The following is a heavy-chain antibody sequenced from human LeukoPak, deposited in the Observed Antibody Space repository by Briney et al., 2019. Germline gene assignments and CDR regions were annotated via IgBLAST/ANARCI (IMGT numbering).Heavy chain of an antibody. CDR1: GGTFSSYA. D-gene: IGHD3-9*01. V-gene: IGHV1-69*13. Sequence: GASVKVSCKASGGTFSSYAISWVRQAPGQGLEWMGGIIPIFGTANYAQKFQGRVTITADESTSTAYMELSSLRSEDTAVYYCARVAYYDILTGYYSFDYWGQGTLVTVSS. CDR3: ARVAYYDILTGYYSFDY. J-gene: IGHJ4*02. CDR2: IIPIFGTA.